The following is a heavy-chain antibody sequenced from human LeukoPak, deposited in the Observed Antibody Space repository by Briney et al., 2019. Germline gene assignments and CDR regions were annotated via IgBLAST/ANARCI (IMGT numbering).Heavy chain of an antibody. CDR2: IYHSGST. J-gene: IGHJ6*03. Sequence: SETLSLTCTVSGYSISSGYYWGWIRQPPGKGLEWIGSIYHSGSTYYNPSLKSRVTISVDTSKNQFSLKLSSVTAADTAVYYCARGRPPWDFWSGYYPRYYYYYMDVWGKGTTVTVSS. CDR3: ARGRPPWDFWSGYYPRYYYYYMDV. D-gene: IGHD3-3*01. V-gene: IGHV4-38-2*02. CDR1: GYSISSGYY.